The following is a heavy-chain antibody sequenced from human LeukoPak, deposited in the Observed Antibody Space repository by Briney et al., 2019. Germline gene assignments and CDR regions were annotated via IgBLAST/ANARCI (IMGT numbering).Heavy chain of an antibody. CDR1: GFTFTNYA. CDR3: AKGAEIDL. CDR2: VTGPGDTT. V-gene: IGHV3-23*01. Sequence: GGSLRLSCATSGFTFTNYAMNWVRRAPGKGLEWVSAVTGPGDTTYYADSVKGRFFMSREDSKTTVYLQMNSLRAEDTAIYYCAKGAEIDLWGQGTLVTVSS. J-gene: IGHJ5*02. D-gene: IGHD3-16*01.